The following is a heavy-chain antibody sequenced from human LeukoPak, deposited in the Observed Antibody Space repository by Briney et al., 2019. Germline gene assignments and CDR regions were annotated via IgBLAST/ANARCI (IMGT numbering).Heavy chain of an antibody. CDR3: ARECAPVRTSWYFDL. V-gene: IGHV4-61*01. CDR2: VHNSGST. J-gene: IGHJ2*01. D-gene: IGHD1-14*01. CDR1: GDSFSNSNHY. Sequence: SETLSLTCTVFGDSFSNSNHYWAWIRQPPGKELEWIGYVHNSGSTKYNPFLRSRVIISLDTPKNQFSLNVRSVTAADTAMYYCARECAPVRTSWYFDLWGRGALVTVSS.